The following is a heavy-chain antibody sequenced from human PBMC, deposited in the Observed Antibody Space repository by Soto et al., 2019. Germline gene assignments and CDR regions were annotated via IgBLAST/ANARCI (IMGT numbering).Heavy chain of an antibody. J-gene: IGHJ4*02. CDR3: ARDYYDSRGYSDY. CDR2: IKQDGSEK. V-gene: IGHV3-7*03. D-gene: IGHD3-22*01. Sequence: QSGGSLRLSCAASGFTFSSYWMSWVRQAPGKGLEWVANIKQDGSEKYYVDSVKGRFTISKDNAKNSLYLQMNSLRAEDTAVYYCARDYYDSRGYSDYWGQGTPVTVSS. CDR1: GFTFSSYW.